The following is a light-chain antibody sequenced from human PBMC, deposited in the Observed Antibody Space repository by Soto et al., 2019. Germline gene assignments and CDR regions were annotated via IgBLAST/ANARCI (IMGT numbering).Light chain of an antibody. J-gene: IGKJ2*01. Sequence: EIVLTQSPATLSLSPGERATLSCRASQSVSSYLAWYQQKPGQAPRLLIYDASNRATGIPARFSGSGSGTDFTLTISSLEPEDFAVYYCQQRYKWSRGMYTFGQGTKLEI. CDR3: QQRYKWSRGMYT. CDR1: QSVSSY. CDR2: DAS. V-gene: IGKV3-11*01.